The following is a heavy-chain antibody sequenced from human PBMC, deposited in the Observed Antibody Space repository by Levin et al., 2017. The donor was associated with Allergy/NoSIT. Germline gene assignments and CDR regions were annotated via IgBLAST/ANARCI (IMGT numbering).Heavy chain of an antibody. V-gene: IGHV3-23*01. Sequence: AGGSLRLSCAASGFTFSTYAMSWVRQAPGKGLELVSGISGSGGSTYSADSVKGRFTISRDNSKNTLSLQMNSLRAEDTAVYYCAKSLYGGMDVWGQGTTVTVSS. J-gene: IGHJ6*02. CDR2: ISGSGGST. CDR3: AKSLYGGMDV. D-gene: IGHD4-17*01. CDR1: GFTFSTYA.